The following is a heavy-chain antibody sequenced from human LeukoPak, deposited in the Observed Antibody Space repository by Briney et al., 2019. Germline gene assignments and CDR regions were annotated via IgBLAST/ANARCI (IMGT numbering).Heavy chain of an antibody. D-gene: IGHD3-22*01. CDR2: IYTSGST. Sequence: SETLSLTCTVSGGSISSYYWSWIRQPAGKGLEWIGRIYTSGSTYYNPSLKSRVTMSVDTSKNQFSLKLSSVTAADTAVYYCARVDYDSSGYPFDYWGQGTLVTVSS. J-gene: IGHJ4*02. CDR1: GGSISSYY. V-gene: IGHV4-4*07. CDR3: ARVDYDSSGYPFDY.